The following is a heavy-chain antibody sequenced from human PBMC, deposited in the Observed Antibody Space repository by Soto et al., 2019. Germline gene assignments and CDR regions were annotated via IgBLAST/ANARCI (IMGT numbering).Heavy chain of an antibody. J-gene: IGHJ4*02. CDR3: SKGAQYSSCWYRSFYFDN. CDR1: GFPSSSYD. Sequence: PGGSLRLSCAASGFPSSSYDMNWVRQAPGKGLEWVAVISYDGSNKYYADSVKGRFTISRDNSKNTLYLQMNSLRGEDTAVYYCSKGAQYSSCWYRSFYFDNWGQGTLVTVSS. CDR2: ISYDGSNK. V-gene: IGHV3-30*18. D-gene: IGHD6-13*01.